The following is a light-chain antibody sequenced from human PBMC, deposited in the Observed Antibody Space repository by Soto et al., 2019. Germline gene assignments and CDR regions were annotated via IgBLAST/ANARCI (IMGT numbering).Light chain of an antibody. CDR2: AAS. CDR1: QGISSY. V-gene: IGKV1-8*01. J-gene: IGKJ5*01. Sequence: AIRMTQSPSSLSASTGDRVTITCRASQGISSYLAWYQQKPGKAPKLLIYAASTLQSGVPSRFSGSGSGTDFTLTISCLQSDDFATYYCQQYYNFPTFGQGTRLEIK. CDR3: QQYYNFPT.